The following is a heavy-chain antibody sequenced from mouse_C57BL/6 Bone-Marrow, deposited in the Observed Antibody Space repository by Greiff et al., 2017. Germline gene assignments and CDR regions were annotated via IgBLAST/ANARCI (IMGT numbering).Heavy chain of an antibody. J-gene: IGHJ3*01. CDR2: INPSGGYT. D-gene: IGHD1-1*01. V-gene: IGHV1-7*01. CDR1: GYTFTSYW. Sequence: VQLQQSGAELAKPGASVKLSCTASGYTFTSYWMNWVQQTPGKGLEWIGYINPSGGYTTSNQKLKDKATFTADKSASTAYMQLSGLKYEDCAGYYCARIGYGSWAGLAYWGQGTLVTVSA. CDR3: ARIGYGSWAGLAY.